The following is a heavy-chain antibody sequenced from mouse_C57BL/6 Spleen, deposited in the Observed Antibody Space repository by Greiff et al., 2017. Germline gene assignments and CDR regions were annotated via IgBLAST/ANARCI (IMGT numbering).Heavy chain of an antibody. V-gene: IGHV1-26*01. CDR3: ALYDGYRFDY. Sequence: DVQLQQSGPELVKPGASVKLSCKASGYTFTDYYMNWVKQSPGKSLEWIGDINPNNGGTSYNQKFKGKATLTVDKSSSTAYLELRSLTSEDSAVCYCALYDGYRFDYWGQGTTLSVSS. D-gene: IGHD2-3*01. J-gene: IGHJ2*01. CDR1: GYTFTDYY. CDR2: INPNNGGT.